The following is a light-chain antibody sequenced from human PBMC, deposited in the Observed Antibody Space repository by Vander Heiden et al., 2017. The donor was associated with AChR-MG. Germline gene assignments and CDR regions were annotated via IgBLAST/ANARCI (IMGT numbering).Light chain of an antibody. Sequence: QPPSASGSPGQSVTISCTGTGSDVGGYNYVSWYQQHPGKAPKLMIYEVSKRPSGVPDRFSGSKSGNTASLTVSGLQAEDEADYYCSSYAGSNNWVFGGGTKLTVL. J-gene: IGLJ3*02. CDR1: GSDVGGYNY. V-gene: IGLV2-8*01. CDR2: EVS. CDR3: SSYAGSNNWV.